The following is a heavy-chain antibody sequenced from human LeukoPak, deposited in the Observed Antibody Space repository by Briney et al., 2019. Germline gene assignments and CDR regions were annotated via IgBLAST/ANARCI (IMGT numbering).Heavy chain of an antibody. CDR1: GGSISSGGYY. D-gene: IGHD3-10*01. CDR3: ASLRYGSGSYYS. J-gene: IGHJ4*02. Sequence: SETLSLTCTVSGGSISSGGYYWSWIRQHPGKGLEWIGYIYYSGSTYYNPSLKSRVTISIDTSKNQFSLKLSSVTAADTAVYYCASLRYGSGSYYSWGQGTLVTVSS. CDR2: IYYSGST. V-gene: IGHV4-31*03.